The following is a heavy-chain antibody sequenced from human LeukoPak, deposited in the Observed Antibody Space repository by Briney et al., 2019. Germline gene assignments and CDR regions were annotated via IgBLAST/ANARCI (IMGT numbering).Heavy chain of an antibody. CDR1: GFTFSVYS. Sequence: GGSLGLSCAASGFTFSVYSMNWVRQAPGKGLEWVSSISSSSSYIYYADSMKGRFTISRDNAKNSLYLQMNSLRAEDTAVYYCARDQWLQSDYYMDVWGKGTTVTVSS. V-gene: IGHV3-21*01. J-gene: IGHJ6*03. D-gene: IGHD5-18*01. CDR2: ISSSSSYI. CDR3: ARDQWLQSDYYMDV.